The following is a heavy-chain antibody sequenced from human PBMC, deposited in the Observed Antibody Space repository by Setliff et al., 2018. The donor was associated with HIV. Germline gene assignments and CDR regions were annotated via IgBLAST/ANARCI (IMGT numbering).Heavy chain of an antibody. Sequence: SETLSLTCAVSGDSVTTSSWWSWVRQSPGKGLEWIGEIYRSGSTNYNPSLKSRVTISLDKSKNQFSLKVNSVTAADTAVYYCAARNSGNPTRHFDYWGQGTQVTVSS. J-gene: IGHJ4*02. CDR3: AARNSGNPTRHFDY. CDR1: GDSVTTSSW. D-gene: IGHD3-10*01. CDR2: IYRSGST. V-gene: IGHV4-4*02.